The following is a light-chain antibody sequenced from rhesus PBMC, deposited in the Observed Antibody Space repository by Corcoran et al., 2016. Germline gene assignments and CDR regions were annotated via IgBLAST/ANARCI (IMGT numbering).Light chain of an antibody. V-gene: IGKV3-42*02. CDR3: QQYNNWWT. CDR1: QSVGSN. CDR2: EAS. J-gene: IGKJ1*01. Sequence: ETVVTQSPATLSLSPGERATLSCRASQSVGSNLAWYQQKPGQAPKPLIYEASIRATGIPDRFSGSGSGTEFTLTISSLEPGDVGVYYCQQYNNWWTFGQGTKVEIK.